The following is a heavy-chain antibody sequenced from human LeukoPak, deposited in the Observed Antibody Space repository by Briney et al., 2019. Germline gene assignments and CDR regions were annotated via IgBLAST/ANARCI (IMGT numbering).Heavy chain of an antibody. Sequence: PSETLSLTCTVSGVSISSYYWSWIRQPAGKGLEWIGRIYTSGSTNYNPSLKSRVPMSVDTSKNQFSLKLSSVTAADTAVYYCARATGSSGWYSFGFNYWGQGTLVTVSS. J-gene: IGHJ4*02. CDR3: ARATGSSGWYSFGFNY. V-gene: IGHV4-4*07. CDR2: IYTSGST. D-gene: IGHD6-19*01. CDR1: GVSISSYY.